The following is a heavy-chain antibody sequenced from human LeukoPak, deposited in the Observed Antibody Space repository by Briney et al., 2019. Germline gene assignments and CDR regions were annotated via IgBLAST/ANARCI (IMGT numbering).Heavy chain of an antibody. CDR1: EFTFSSYV. V-gene: IGHV3-30*18. CDR3: AKGRAAAGTEDY. CDR2: ISYDGSNK. D-gene: IGHD6-13*01. J-gene: IGHJ4*02. Sequence: GGSLRLSCAASEFTFSSYVMAWVRQAPGKGLEWVAVISYDGSNKYYADSVKGRFTISRDNSKNTLYLQMNSLRAEDTAVYYCAKGRAAAGTEDYWGQGTLVTVSS.